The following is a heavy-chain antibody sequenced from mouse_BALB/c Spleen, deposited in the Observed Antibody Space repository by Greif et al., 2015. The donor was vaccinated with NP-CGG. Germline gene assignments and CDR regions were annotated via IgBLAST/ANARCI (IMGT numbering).Heavy chain of an antibody. CDR3: ARQDYYGLPFTY. J-gene: IGHJ3*01. CDR1: GFTFSDYY. Sequence: EVKLVESGGGLVQPGGSLKLSCATSGFTFSDYYMYWVRQTPEKRLEWVAYISNGGGSTYYPDTVKGRFTISRDNAKNTLYLQMSRLKSEDTAMYYCARQDYYGLPFTYWGQGTLVTVSA. V-gene: IGHV5-12*02. D-gene: IGHD1-1*01. CDR2: ISNGGGST.